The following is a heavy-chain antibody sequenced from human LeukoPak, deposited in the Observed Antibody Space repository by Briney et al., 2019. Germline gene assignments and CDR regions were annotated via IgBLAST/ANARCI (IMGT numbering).Heavy chain of an antibody. Sequence: GGSLRLFCAASGFTFSSYWMHWVRQAPGKGLVWVSRINSDGSSTSYADSVKGRFTFSRDNAKNTVYLQMNSLRAEDTAVYYCARDYDFWSGYLGYWGQGTLVTVSS. CDR2: INSDGSST. D-gene: IGHD3-3*01. J-gene: IGHJ4*02. CDR3: ARDYDFWSGYLGY. CDR1: GFTFSSYW. V-gene: IGHV3-74*01.